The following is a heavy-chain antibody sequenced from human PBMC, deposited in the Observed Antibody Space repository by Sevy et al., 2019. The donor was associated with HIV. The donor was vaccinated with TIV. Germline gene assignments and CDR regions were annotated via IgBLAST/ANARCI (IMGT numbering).Heavy chain of an antibody. Sequence: GESLKISCAASGFILSDYHIDWFRQAPGRGLEWIGRTRNKPNSHITEYAASVKGRFTVSRDDPKNSLYLQMNSLKTEDTAVYYCVRDVSGTSRSYWGQGTLVTVSS. V-gene: IGHV3-72*01. CDR2: TRNKPNSHIT. CDR1: GFILSDYH. D-gene: IGHD1-26*01. CDR3: VRDVSGTSRSY. J-gene: IGHJ4*02.